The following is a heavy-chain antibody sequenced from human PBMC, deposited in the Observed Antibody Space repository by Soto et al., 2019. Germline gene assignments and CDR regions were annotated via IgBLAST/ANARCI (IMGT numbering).Heavy chain of an antibody. CDR1: GFTFSGSA. D-gene: IGHD2-2*02. V-gene: IGHV3-73*01. Sequence: GGSLRLSCAASGFTFSGSAMHWVRRASGKGLEWVGRIRSKANSYATAYAASVKGRFTISRDDSKNTAYLQMNSLKTEDTAVYYCTRHCSSTSCYTAFNYYYGMDVWGQGTTVTVSS. CDR3: TRHCSSTSCYTAFNYYYGMDV. J-gene: IGHJ6*02. CDR2: IRSKANSYAT.